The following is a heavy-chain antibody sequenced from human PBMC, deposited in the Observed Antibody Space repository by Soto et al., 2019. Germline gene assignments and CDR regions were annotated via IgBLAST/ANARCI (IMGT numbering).Heavy chain of an antibody. J-gene: IGHJ5*02. V-gene: IGHV4-4*02. Sequence: QVQLQESGPGLVKPSGTLSLTCAVSNGSISTSSWWTWVRQPPGKGLEWIGEIYHSGSTYYNPSLKSRVTMSVDKSQNHFSLRLSSVTAADTAVYYCARVTTRRANWFDPWGQGTLVTGSS. D-gene: IGHD4-17*01. CDR2: IYHSGST. CDR3: ARVTTRRANWFDP. CDR1: NGSISTSSW.